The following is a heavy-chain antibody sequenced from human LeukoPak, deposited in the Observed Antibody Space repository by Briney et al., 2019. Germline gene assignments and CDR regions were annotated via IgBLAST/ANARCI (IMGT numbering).Heavy chain of an antibody. J-gene: IGHJ4*02. CDR1: GGSISSSNW. CDR2: INHSGST. Sequence: SETLSLTCAVSGGSISSSNWWSWVRQPPGKGLEWIEEINHSGSTSYNPPLKSRVTISVDTSKNHFSLKLSSVTAADTAVYYCARGSSGSYYRPLTSWGQGTLVTVSS. V-gene: IGHV4-4*02. CDR3: ARGSSGSYYRPLTS. D-gene: IGHD1-26*01.